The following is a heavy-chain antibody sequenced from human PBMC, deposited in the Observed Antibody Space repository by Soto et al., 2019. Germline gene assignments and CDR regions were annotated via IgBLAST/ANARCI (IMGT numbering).Heavy chain of an antibody. CDR2: VNAGNGNT. J-gene: IGHJ4*02. D-gene: IGHD2-15*01. V-gene: IGHV1-3*01. Sequence: GASVKVSSKASGYTLTNYAMHWGRQATGQSLEWMGRVNAGNGNTKYSQRFKGRVTITSDTAASTVYLEMSSLRFEDTAVYYCVREGYYNIIKWFDYWGQGTRVTVSS. CDR3: VREGYYNIIKWFDY. CDR1: GYTLTNYA.